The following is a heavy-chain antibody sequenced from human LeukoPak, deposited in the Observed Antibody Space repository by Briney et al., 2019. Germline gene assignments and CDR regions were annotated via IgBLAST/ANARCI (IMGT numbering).Heavy chain of an antibody. D-gene: IGHD6-19*01. CDR3: AREGGAGYAVAGVDY. CDR2: TSYSGST. J-gene: IGHJ4*02. CDR1: GGSITSYY. V-gene: IGHV4-59*12. Sequence: PSETLSLTCTVSGGSITSYYWNWIRQPPGKGLEWIGYTSYSGSTNYNPSLKSRATLSVDTSKNQFSLKLSSVTAADTAVYYCAREGGAGYAVAGVDYWGQGTLVTVSS.